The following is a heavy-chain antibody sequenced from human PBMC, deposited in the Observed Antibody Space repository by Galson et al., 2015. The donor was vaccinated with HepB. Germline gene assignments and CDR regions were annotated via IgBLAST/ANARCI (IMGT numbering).Heavy chain of an antibody. D-gene: IGHD3-10*01. CDR3: AIAVHTGHHYSYYAMDV. Sequence: SLRLSCAVSDFIFSMYSMNWVRQAPGKGLEWVAFISSSPSYIYYADSVKGRFTISNDNAKNSVSLQMSSLRDEDTAVYYCAIAVHTGHHYSYYAMDVWGHGTMVTASS. J-gene: IGHJ6*02. CDR1: DFIFSMYS. V-gene: IGHV3-21*01. CDR2: ISSSPSYI.